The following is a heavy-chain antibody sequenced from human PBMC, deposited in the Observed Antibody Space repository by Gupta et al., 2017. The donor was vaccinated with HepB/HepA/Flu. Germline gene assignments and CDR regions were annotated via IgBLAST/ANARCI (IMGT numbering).Heavy chain of an antibody. CDR2: IIPILGIA. J-gene: IGHJ5*02. CDR1: GGTFSNYA. CDR3: ARAKTTVKNNWFDP. Sequence: QVQLVQSGAEVKKPGSSVKVSCKASGGTFSNYAISWVRQAPGQGLEWMGRIIPILGIANYAQKFQGRVTITADKSTSTAYMELSSLRSEDTAVYYWARAKTTVKNNWFDPWGQGTLVTVSS. V-gene: IGHV1-69*04. D-gene: IGHD4-17*01.